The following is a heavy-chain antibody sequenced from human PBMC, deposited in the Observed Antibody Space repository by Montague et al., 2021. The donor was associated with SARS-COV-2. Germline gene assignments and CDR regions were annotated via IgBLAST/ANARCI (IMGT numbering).Heavy chain of an antibody. J-gene: IGHJ4*02. V-gene: IGHV4-61*01. CDR2: IHYSGTT. D-gene: IGHD6-13*01. CDR1: GGSVSSATGY. CDR3: VSEFWYCRRGACRGNFDA. Sequence: SETLSLTCTVSGGSVSSATGYWSWISQPPGKGLEWIGYIHYSGTTSYKSSLKSRVSLSLDTSNNQFSLNLTSVTAADTAVYHCVSEFWYCRRGACRGNFDAWGQGTLVTVSS.